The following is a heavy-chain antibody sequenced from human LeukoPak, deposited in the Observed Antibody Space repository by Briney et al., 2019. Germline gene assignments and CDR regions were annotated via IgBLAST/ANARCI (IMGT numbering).Heavy chain of an antibody. V-gene: IGHV5-51*01. CDR3: ARHVVVVPAAIAWFDP. CDR1: GYSFISYW. D-gene: IGHD2-2*01. Sequence: GESLKISCKGSGYSFISYWVGWVRQMPGKGQEWMGVIYPGDSDTRYSPSFQGQVTVSADKSISTAYLQWSSLKASDTAMYYCARHVVVVPAAIAWFDPWGQGTLVTVSS. CDR2: IYPGDSDT. J-gene: IGHJ5*02.